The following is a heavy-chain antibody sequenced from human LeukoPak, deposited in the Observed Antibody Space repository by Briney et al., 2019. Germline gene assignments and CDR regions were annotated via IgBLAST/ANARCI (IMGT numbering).Heavy chain of an antibody. V-gene: IGHV3-11*04. CDR3: ARVRGSQTEGYYFDY. CDR1: GFTFSDYY. CDR2: ISSSGSTI. D-gene: IGHD1-26*01. J-gene: IGHJ4*02. Sequence: GGSLRLSCAASGFTFSDYYMSWIRQAPGKGLEWVSYISSSGSTIYYADSVKGRFTISRDNAKNSLYLQMDSLRAEDTAVYYCARVRGSQTEGYYFDYWGQGTLVTVSS.